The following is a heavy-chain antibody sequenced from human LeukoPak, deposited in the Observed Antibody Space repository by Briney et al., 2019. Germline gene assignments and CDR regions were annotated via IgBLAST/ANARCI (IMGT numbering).Heavy chain of an antibody. CDR1: GFTFSSYS. CDR3: ARDKEKGGSGSKFDY. V-gene: IGHV3-21*01. J-gene: IGHJ4*02. D-gene: IGHD3-10*01. Sequence: GGSLRLSCAASGFTFSSYSMNWVRQAPGKGLEWVSSISSSNTYIYYADSVKGRFTISRDNAKKSLYLQMNSLRAEDTAVYYCARDKEKGGSGSKFDYWGQGTLVTVSS. CDR2: ISSSNTYI.